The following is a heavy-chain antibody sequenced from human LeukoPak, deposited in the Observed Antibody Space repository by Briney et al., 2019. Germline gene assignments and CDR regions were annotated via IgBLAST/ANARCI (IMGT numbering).Heavy chain of an antibody. D-gene: IGHD3-10*01. V-gene: IGHV4-34*01. Sequence: SETLSLTCAVYGGSFSGYYWSWIRQPPGKGLEWIGEINHSGSTNYNPSLKSRVTISVDTSKNQFSLKLSSVTAADTAVYYCARLPFTYYYGSGTNQDAFDIWGQGTMVTVSS. CDR1: GGSFSGYY. CDR2: INHSGST. J-gene: IGHJ3*02. CDR3: ARLPFTYYYGSGTNQDAFDI.